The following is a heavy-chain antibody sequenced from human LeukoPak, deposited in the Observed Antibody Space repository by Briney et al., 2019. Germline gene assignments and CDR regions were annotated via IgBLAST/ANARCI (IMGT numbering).Heavy chain of an antibody. CDR2: IRYDGSNK. D-gene: IGHD6-6*01. V-gene: IGHV3-30*02. CDR1: GFTFSSYG. Sequence: GGSLRLSCAASGFTFSSYGMHWVRQAPGKGLEWVAFIRYDGSNKYYADSVKGRFTISRDNAKNSLYLQMNSLRAEDTAVYYCARDPARPLDYWGQGTLVTVSS. J-gene: IGHJ4*02. CDR3: ARDPARPLDY.